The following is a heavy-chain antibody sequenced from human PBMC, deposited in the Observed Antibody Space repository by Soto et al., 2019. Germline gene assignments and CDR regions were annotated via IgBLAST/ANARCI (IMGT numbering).Heavy chain of an antibody. CDR1: GGSISSSSYY. CDR2: IYYSGST. D-gene: IGHD3-9*01. Sequence: SETLSLTCTVSGGSISSSSYYWGWIRQPPGKGLEWIGSIYYSGSTYYNPSLKSRVTISVDTSKNQFSLKLSSVTAADTAVYYCASHGYDILTGYQYYYYYGMDVWGQGTTVT. J-gene: IGHJ6*01. CDR3: ASHGYDILTGYQYYYYYGMDV. V-gene: IGHV4-39*01.